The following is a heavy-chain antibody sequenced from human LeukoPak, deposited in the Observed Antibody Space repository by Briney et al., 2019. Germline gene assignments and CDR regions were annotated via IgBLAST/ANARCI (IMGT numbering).Heavy chain of an antibody. CDR1: GYTFTSYG. V-gene: IGHV1-8*01. CDR3: ARGKRSRDGYNLVY. J-gene: IGHJ4*02. CDR2: MNPNSGNT. D-gene: IGHD5-24*01. Sequence: ASVKVSCKASGYTFTSYGINWVRQATGQGLEWMGWMNPNSGNTGYAQKFQGRVTMTRNTSISTAYMELSSLRSEDTAVYYCARGKRSRDGYNLVYWGQGTLVTVSS.